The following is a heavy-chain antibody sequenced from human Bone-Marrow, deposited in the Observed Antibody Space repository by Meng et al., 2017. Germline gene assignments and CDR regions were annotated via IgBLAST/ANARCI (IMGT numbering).Heavy chain of an antibody. CDR2: IDYSGST. Sequence: QLHLQESGPGLVKPSVTLSPTVTVSGGSISSSSYYWGWIRQPPGKALEWTGSIDYSGSTYYNPSLKSRVTISADTSKNQFSLKLSSVTAADTAVYYCVRHKYNYGQSPFDYWGQGTLVTVSS. V-gene: IGHV4-39*01. D-gene: IGHD5-18*01. CDR1: GGSISSSSYY. J-gene: IGHJ4*02. CDR3: VRHKYNYGQSPFDY.